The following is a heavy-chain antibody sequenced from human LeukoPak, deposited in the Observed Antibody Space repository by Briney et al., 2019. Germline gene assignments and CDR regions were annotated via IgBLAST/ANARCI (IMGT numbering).Heavy chain of an antibody. Sequence: ASVKVSCKASGYTSTSYDINWVRQATGQGLEWMGWMNPNSGNTGYAQKFQGRVTMTRNTSISTAYMELSSLRSEDTAVYYCARVGLLRYDFWSGYYPTNGMDVWGQGTTVTVSS. CDR2: MNPNSGNT. D-gene: IGHD3-3*01. CDR1: GYTSTSYD. J-gene: IGHJ6*02. V-gene: IGHV1-8*01. CDR3: ARVGLLRYDFWSGYYPTNGMDV.